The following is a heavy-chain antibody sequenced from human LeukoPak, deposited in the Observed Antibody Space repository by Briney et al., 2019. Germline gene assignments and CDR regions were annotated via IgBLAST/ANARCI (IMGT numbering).Heavy chain of an antibody. Sequence: GRSLRLSCAASGFTFSSYAMHWVRQAPGKGLEWVAVISYDGSNKYYADSVKGRFTISRDNSKNTLYLQMNSLRAEDTAVYYCAKDMEWAYYYYYYMDVWGKGTTVTVSS. CDR3: AKDMEWAYYYYYYMDV. J-gene: IGHJ6*03. V-gene: IGHV3-30*04. CDR2: ISYDGSNK. D-gene: IGHD3-3*01. CDR1: GFTFSSYA.